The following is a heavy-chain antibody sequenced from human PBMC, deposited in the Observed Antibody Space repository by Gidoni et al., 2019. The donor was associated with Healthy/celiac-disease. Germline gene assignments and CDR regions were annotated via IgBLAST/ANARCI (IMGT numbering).Heavy chain of an antibody. Sequence: QVQLVQSGAEVKKPGSSVKVSCKASGGTFSSYTISWVRQAPGQGLEWMGRIIPILGIANYAQKFQGRVTITADKSTSTAYMELSSLRSEDTAVYYCARGSGAARSSYWYFDLWGRGTLVTVSS. V-gene: IGHV1-69*02. D-gene: IGHD6-6*01. CDR1: GGTFSSYT. J-gene: IGHJ2*01. CDR2: IIPILGIA. CDR3: ARGSGAARSSYWYFDL.